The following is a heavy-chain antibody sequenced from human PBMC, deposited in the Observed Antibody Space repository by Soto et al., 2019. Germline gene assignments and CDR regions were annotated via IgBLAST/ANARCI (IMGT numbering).Heavy chain of an antibody. CDR2: INPNSGGT. CDR1: GYTFTGYY. D-gene: IGHD4-4*01. Sequence: ASVKVSCKASGYTFTGYYIHWVRQAPGQGLEWMGWINPNSGGTNYAQKFQGRVTITRDTSASTAYMELSSLRSEDTAVYYCASSYSNYALIDYYYYGMDVWGQGTTVTVSS. CDR3: ASSYSNYALIDYYYYGMDV. J-gene: IGHJ6*02. V-gene: IGHV1-2*02.